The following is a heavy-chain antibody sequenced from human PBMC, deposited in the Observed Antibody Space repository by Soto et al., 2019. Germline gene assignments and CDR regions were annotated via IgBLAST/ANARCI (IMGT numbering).Heavy chain of an antibody. J-gene: IGHJ4*02. V-gene: IGHV3-53*01. Sequence: EVQLVESGGGLIQPGGSLRLSCAASGFTVSSNYMSWVRQAPGKGLEWVSVIYSGGSTYYADSVKGRFTISRDNSKNTMHLQMNSLGAEDTAVYYCASVFQQWLVRYWGQGTLVTVSS. CDR3: ASVFQQWLVRY. CDR2: IYSGGST. CDR1: GFTVSSNY. D-gene: IGHD6-19*01.